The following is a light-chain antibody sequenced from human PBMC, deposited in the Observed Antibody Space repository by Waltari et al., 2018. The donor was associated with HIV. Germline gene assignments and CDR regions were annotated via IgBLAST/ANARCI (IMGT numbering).Light chain of an antibody. CDR2: NDD. V-gene: IGLV1-36*01. Sequence: QSVLTQPPSVSAAPGLRVIISCSGGSSTMEKFDLPWYQLLPGKAPRLLIYNDDLLSSGVSDRFFASKSGTSASLAISGLQSEDEADYFCASWDDGLNAYVFGTGTKITVL. CDR1: SSTMEKFD. J-gene: IGLJ1*01. CDR3: ASWDDGLNAYV.